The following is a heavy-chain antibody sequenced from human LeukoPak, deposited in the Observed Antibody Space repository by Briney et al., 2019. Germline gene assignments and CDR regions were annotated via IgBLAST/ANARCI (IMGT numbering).Heavy chain of an antibody. Sequence: GGSLRLSCTASGFTFTNYWLNWVRQAPGKGLEWVANIKQDGSEKYYVDSVKGRFIISRDNAKNSLYLQMNSLRVEDTAVYYCVRAMDVWSQGTTVTVSS. CDR3: VRAMDV. CDR1: GFTFTNYW. V-gene: IGHV3-7*03. J-gene: IGHJ6*02. CDR2: IKQDGSEK.